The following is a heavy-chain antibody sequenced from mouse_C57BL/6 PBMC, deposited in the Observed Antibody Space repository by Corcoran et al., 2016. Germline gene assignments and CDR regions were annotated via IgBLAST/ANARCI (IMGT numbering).Heavy chain of an antibody. Sequence: EVQLQQSGPVLVKPGASVKMSCNASGYTFTDYYMNWVKQSHGKSLEWIGVIKPYNGGTSYNQKFKGKATLTVDKSASTAYMELNILTSEDSAVDYCANHYDYELYAMDYWGQGTSVTVSS. CDR2: IKPYNGGT. CDR3: ANHYDYELYAMDY. CDR1: GYTFTDYY. J-gene: IGHJ4*01. V-gene: IGHV1-19*01. D-gene: IGHD2-4*01.